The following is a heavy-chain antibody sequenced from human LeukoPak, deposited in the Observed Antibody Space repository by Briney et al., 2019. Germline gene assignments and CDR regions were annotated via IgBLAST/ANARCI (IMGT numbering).Heavy chain of an antibody. J-gene: IGHJ3*02. Sequence: GGSLRLSCEASGFTFSRSWMSWVRQAPGKGQEWVANIKQDGSEKYYVDSVKGRFTISRDNAKNSLYLQMNSLRAEDTAVYYCARSLGVDTNRAFDIWGQGTMVTVSS. D-gene: IGHD5-18*01. CDR3: ARSLGVDTNRAFDI. CDR2: IKQDGSEK. V-gene: IGHV3-7*03. CDR1: GFTFSRSW.